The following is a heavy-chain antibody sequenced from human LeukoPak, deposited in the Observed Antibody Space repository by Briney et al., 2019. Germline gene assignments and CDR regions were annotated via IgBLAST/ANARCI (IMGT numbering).Heavy chain of an antibody. CDR3: ARDVHDFWSGYYGYYYYMDV. CDR2: ISAYNGNT. V-gene: IGHV1-18*01. J-gene: IGHJ6*03. CDR1: GYTFTSYG. Sequence: ASVKVSCKASGYTFTSYGISWVRQAPGQGLEWMGWISAYNGNTNYAQRLQGRVTMTTDTSTSTAYMELRSLRSDDTAVYYCARDVHDFWSGYYGYYYYMDVWGKGTTVTVSS. D-gene: IGHD3-3*01.